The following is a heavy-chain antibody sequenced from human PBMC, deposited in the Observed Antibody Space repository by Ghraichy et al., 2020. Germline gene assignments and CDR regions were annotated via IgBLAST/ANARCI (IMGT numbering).Heavy chain of an antibody. CDR3: AKDRVDIFGVVIGAYYYYGMDV. V-gene: IGHV3-23*01. CDR1: GFTFSSYA. Sequence: GGSLRLSCAASGFTFSSYAMSWVRQAPGKGLEWVSAISGSGGSTYYADSVKGRFTISRDNSKNTLYLQMNSLRAEDTAVYYCAKDRVDIFGVVIGAYYYYGMDVWGQGTTVTVSS. CDR2: ISGSGGST. D-gene: IGHD3-3*01. J-gene: IGHJ6*02.